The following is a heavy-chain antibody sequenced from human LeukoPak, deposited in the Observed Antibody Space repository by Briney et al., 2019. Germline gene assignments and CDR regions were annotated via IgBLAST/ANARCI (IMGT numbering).Heavy chain of an antibody. D-gene: IGHD3-22*01. Sequence: SETLSLTCAVYGGSFSGYYWSWIRQPPGKGLEWIGEINHSGSTNYNPSLKSRVTISVDTSKNQFSLKLSSVTAADTAVYYCARGLGDSSGYYPIIDYWGQGTLVTVSS. V-gene: IGHV4-34*01. CDR1: GGSFSGYY. J-gene: IGHJ4*02. CDR3: ARGLGDSSGYYPIIDY. CDR2: INHSGST.